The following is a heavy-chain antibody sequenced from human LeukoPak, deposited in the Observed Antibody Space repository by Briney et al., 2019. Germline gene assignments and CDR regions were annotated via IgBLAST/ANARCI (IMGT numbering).Heavy chain of an antibody. V-gene: IGHV4-34*01. CDR3: ARGSGDGYSSSWTRPFDI. Sequence: SETLSLTCAVYGGSFSGYYWSWIRQPPGKGLEWIGEINHSGSTNYNPSLKSRVTISVDTSKNQFSLKLSSVTAADTAVYYCARGSGDGYSSSWTRPFDIWGQGTMVTVSS. CDR2: INHSGST. CDR1: GGSFSGYY. J-gene: IGHJ3*02. D-gene: IGHD6-13*01.